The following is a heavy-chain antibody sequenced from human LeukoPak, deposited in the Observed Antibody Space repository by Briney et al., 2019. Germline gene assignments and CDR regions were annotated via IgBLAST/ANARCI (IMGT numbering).Heavy chain of an antibody. V-gene: IGHV1-8*01. CDR2: MNPSSGKT. J-gene: IGHJ1*01. CDR1: GYTFTSYD. CDR3: ATHKYYYSSGSFAH. Sequence: GALVTVSSMASGYTFTSYDINWVRQAPGQGPGWMGWMNPSSGKTGFAQRFQGRVTMTRDTSINTAYLELSSLTSEDTAVYYCATHKYYYSSGSFAHWGQGPLVSVSS. D-gene: IGHD3-10*01.